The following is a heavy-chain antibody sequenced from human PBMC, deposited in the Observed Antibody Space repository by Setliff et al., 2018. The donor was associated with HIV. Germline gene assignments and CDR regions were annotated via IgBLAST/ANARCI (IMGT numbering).Heavy chain of an antibody. CDR2: IYYSGST. V-gene: IGHV4-61*10. D-gene: IGHD3-10*01. CDR3: ARDRVVRGVITTYSYMDV. Sequence: SETLSLTCTVSGGSINSGYYYWSWIRQPAGKGLEWIGYIYYSGSTNYNPSLKSRVTISVDTSKNQFSLKLSSVTAADTAVYYCARDRVVRGVITTYSYMDVWGKGTTVTVSS. CDR1: GGSINSGYYY. J-gene: IGHJ6*03.